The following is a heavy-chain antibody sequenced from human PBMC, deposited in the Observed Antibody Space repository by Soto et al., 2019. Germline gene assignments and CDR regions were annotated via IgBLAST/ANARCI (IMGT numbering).Heavy chain of an antibody. D-gene: IGHD3-10*02. CDR2: ITHSGST. CDR3: ARSNVRGWSY. V-gene: IGHV4-34*01. CDR1: GGSFSGYY. J-gene: IGHJ4*02. Sequence: SETLSLTCAVYGGSFSGYYWTWIRQPPGKGLEWIGEITHSGSTNYNPSLKSRVTISVDTSKNQFSLNLNSVTAADTAVYYCARSNVRGWSYWGQGTLVTVSS.